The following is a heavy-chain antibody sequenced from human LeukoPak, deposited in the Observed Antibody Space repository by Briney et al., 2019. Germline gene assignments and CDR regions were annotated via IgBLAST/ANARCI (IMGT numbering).Heavy chain of an antibody. CDR1: GGTFSSYA. Sequence: ASVKVSCKASGGTFSSYAISWVRQAPGQGLGWMGRIIPILGIANYAQKFQGRVTITADKSTSTAYMELSSLRSEDTAVYYCAGAPTSRDDYWGQGTLVTVSS. CDR2: IIPILGIA. CDR3: AGAPTSRDDY. J-gene: IGHJ4*02. V-gene: IGHV1-69*04.